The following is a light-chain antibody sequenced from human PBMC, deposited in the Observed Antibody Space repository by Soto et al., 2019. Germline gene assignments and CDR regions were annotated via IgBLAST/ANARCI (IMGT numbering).Light chain of an antibody. V-gene: IGKV1D-16*01. J-gene: IGKJ4*01. CDR2: AAS. CDR3: QQYNSYPRT. CDR1: QGISFY. Sequence: DIQMTQSPSSLSASVGDRVTITCRASQGISFYLAWYQHKPEKAPKSLIYAASNLHSGVPSRFSGSGYGTDFTLTISSLQPEDFATYYCQQYNSYPRTFGGGTKVEIK.